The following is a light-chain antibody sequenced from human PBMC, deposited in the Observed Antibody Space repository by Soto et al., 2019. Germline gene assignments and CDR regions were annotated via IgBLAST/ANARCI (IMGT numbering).Light chain of an antibody. CDR3: QQYNNWAV. V-gene: IGKV3-15*01. J-gene: IGKJ4*01. Sequence: EIVMTQSPATLSVSPGESATLSCRASQSVSSDVAWYQQKPGQAPRLLIYRAINRATGIPARFSGSGSGTEFTLTISSLQSEDFAVYYCQQYNNWAVFGGGTKVEIK. CDR2: RAI. CDR1: QSVSSD.